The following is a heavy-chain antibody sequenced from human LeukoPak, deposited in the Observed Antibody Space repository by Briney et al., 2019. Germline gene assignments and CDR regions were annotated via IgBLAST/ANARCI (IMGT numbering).Heavy chain of an antibody. J-gene: IGHJ4*02. CDR3: ARDLISGPATHDS. CDR2: ITSGGST. Sequence: GSLRLSCAASGFTVTNNDMNWVRQAPGKGLEWVSVITSGGSTYFADSVKGRFTVSRDNSKNTLSLQMNSLRVEDTAVYYCARDLISGPATHDSWGQGALVTVSS. V-gene: IGHV3-66*01. D-gene: IGHD2-15*01. CDR1: GFTVTNND.